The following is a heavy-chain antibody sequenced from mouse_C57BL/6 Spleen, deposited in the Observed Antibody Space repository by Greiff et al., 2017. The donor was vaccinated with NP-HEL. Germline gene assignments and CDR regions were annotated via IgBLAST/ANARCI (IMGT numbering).Heavy chain of an antibody. CDR1: GYTFTSYW. D-gene: IGHD1-1*01. Sequence: QVQLKQPGAELVMPGASVKLSCKASGYTFTSYWMHWVKQRPGQGLEWIGEIDPSDSYTNYNQKFKGKSTLTVDKSSSTAYMQLSSLTSEDSAVYYCARSYGSSPWYFDVWGTGTTVTVSS. CDR3: ARSYGSSPWYFDV. J-gene: IGHJ1*03. CDR2: IDPSDSYT. V-gene: IGHV1-69*01.